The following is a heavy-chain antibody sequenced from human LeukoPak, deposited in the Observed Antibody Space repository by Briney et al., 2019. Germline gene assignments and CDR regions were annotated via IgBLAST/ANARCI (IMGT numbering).Heavy chain of an antibody. CDR2: IKPDGSDK. D-gene: IGHD3-3*01. CDR1: GFTFSTNW. Sequence: PGGSLRLSCAASGFTFSTNWMSWVRQAPGKGLEWVANIKPDGSDKYYVGSVEGRFTISRDNAKNSLYLQMNSLRADDTSIYYCARDPAWFCSGYYPENWGPGTQVTVSS. J-gene: IGHJ4*02. CDR3: ARDPAWFCSGYYPEN. V-gene: IGHV3-7*01.